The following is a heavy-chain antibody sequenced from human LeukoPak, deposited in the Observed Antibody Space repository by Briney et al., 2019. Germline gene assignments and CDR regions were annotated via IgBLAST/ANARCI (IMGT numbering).Heavy chain of an antibody. Sequence: PGGSLRLSCAASRFTFSSYSMTWVRQAPGKGLDWVSSISSSSSYIYYADSVKGRFTISRDNAKNSLYLQMNSLRAEDTAVYYCARDGRRSGYYSSPFDYWGQGTLVTVSS. V-gene: IGHV3-21*01. CDR3: ARDGRRSGYYSSPFDY. J-gene: IGHJ4*02. CDR2: ISSSSSYI. CDR1: RFTFSSYS. D-gene: IGHD3-22*01.